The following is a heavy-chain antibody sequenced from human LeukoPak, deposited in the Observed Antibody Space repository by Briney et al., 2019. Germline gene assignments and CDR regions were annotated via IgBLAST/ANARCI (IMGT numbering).Heavy chain of an antibody. CDR1: GGSLSTYY. Sequence: PSETLSLTCTVSGGSLSTYYWSWIRQPPGKGLEWIGYIYYSGNSNYNPSLKSRVTMSLDTSKNQFSLKLNSVTAADTAVYYCVRRVAVRGFYGFDIWGQGAMVTVSS. CDR3: VRRVAVRGFYGFDI. CDR2: IYYSGNS. J-gene: IGHJ3*02. D-gene: IGHD6-6*01. V-gene: IGHV4-59*12.